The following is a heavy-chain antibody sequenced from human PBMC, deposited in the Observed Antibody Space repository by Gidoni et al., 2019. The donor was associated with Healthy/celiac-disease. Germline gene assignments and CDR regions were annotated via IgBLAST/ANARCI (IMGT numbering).Heavy chain of an antibody. Sequence: EVQLLESGGGLVQPGGSLRLSCAASGFTFSSYAMSWVRQAPRKGLEWVSAISGSGGSTYYADSVKGRFTISRDNSKNTLYLQMNSLRAEDTAVYYCAKDGGYCSSTSCHFFDYWGQGTLVTVSS. J-gene: IGHJ4*02. CDR2: ISGSGGST. D-gene: IGHD2-2*01. CDR3: AKDGGYCSSTSCHFFDY. CDR1: GFTFSSYA. V-gene: IGHV3-23*01.